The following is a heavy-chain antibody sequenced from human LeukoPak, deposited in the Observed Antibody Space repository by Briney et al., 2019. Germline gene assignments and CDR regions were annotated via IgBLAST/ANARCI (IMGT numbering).Heavy chain of an antibody. J-gene: IGHJ4*02. CDR1: GGSLSSGDYY. V-gene: IGHV4-30-4*08. Sequence: SETLSLTCTVSGGSLSSGDYYWSWIRQPPGKGLEWIGYIYYSGSAYYNPSLKSRLTISVDTSKNQFSLTLSSVTAADTAVYYRARDFSSTSCIDYWGQGTLVTVSS. D-gene: IGHD2-2*01. CDR2: IYYSGSA. CDR3: ARDFSSTSCIDY.